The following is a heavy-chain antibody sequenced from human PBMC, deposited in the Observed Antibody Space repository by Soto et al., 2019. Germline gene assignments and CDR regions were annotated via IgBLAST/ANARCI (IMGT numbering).Heavy chain of an antibody. Sequence: VQLVESGGDLVQPGGSLRLSCVASGFRVSGGYMNWVRQSPGKGPEWVSVIYSGGSTYQADSVKGRFIISRDDSANTLYLQMNSLRTEDTAVYFCARANEFNAFDVWGPGTRVTVSS. CDR2: IYSGGST. D-gene: IGHD3-10*01. V-gene: IGHV3-53*04. CDR3: ARANEFNAFDV. J-gene: IGHJ3*01. CDR1: GFRVSGGY.